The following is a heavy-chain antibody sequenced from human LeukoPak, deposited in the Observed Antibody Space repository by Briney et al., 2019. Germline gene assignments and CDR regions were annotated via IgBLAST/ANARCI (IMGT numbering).Heavy chain of an antibody. CDR3: ARQRFSRGGYSYGTIDY. CDR2: IYPGDSDT. Sequence: GESLKISCKGSGYSFTSYWIGWVRQMPGKGLEWMGIIYPGDSDTRYSPSFQGQVTISADKSISTAYLQWSSLEASDTAMYYCARQRFSRGGYSYGTIDYWGQGTLVTVSS. CDR1: GYSFTSYW. J-gene: IGHJ4*02. D-gene: IGHD5-18*01. V-gene: IGHV5-51*01.